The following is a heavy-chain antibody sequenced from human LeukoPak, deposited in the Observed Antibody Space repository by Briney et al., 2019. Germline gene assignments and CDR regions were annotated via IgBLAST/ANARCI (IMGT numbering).Heavy chain of an antibody. CDR2: ISTGSSYK. CDR1: GFTFSSYS. Sequence: PGGSLRLSCAASGFTFSSYSMNWVRQAPGKGLEWVASISTGSSYKYYADSVMGRFTISRDNAENSLYLQMNSLRAEDTAVYFCARDKGGYNYEYYFDSWGQGALVTVSS. V-gene: IGHV3-21*01. J-gene: IGHJ4*02. D-gene: IGHD5-18*01. CDR3: ARDKGGYNYEYYFDS.